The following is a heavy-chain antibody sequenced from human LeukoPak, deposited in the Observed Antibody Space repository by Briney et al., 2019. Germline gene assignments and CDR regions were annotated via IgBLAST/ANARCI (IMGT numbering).Heavy chain of an antibody. J-gene: IGHJ3*02. CDR2: ISSSSSTI. CDR3: ARDPSVPHVLLWSGESDDAFDI. V-gene: IGHV3-48*01. Sequence: GGSLRLSCAASGLTFSSYSMNWVRQAPGKGLEWVSYISSSSSTIYYADSVKGRFTISRDKANNSLYLQMNSLRAEDTAVYYCARDPSVPHVLLWSGESDDAFDIWGQGTMVTVSS. CDR1: GLTFSSYS. D-gene: IGHD3-10*01.